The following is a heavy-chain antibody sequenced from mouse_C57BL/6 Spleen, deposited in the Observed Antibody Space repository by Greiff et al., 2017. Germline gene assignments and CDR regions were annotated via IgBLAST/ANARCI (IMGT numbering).Heavy chain of an antibody. CDR1: GYTFTDYY. D-gene: IGHD1-1*01. CDR3: ASKTYYGSSYGAMDY. CDR2: LNPNNGGT. V-gene: IGHV1-26*01. J-gene: IGHJ4*01. Sequence: EVKLVESGPELVQPGASVKISCQASGYTFTDYYMNWVKQSHGKSLEWIGDLNPNNGGTSYNQKFKGKATLTVDKYSSTAYMELRSLTSEDSAVYYCASKTYYGSSYGAMDYWGQGTSVTVSS.